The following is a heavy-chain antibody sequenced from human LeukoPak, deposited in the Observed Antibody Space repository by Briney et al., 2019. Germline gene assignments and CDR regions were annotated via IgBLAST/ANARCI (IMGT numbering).Heavy chain of an antibody. J-gene: IGHJ6*02. CDR2: IIPIFGTA. V-gene: IGHV1-69*13. D-gene: IGHD3-22*01. Sequence: ASVKVSCKASGGTFSSYAISWVRQAPGQGLEWMGGIIPIFGTANYAQKFQGRVTITADESTSTAYMELSSLRSEDTAVYYCARQASGYYRYYYGMDVWGQGTTVTVSS. CDR1: GGTFSSYA. CDR3: ARQASGYYRYYYGMDV.